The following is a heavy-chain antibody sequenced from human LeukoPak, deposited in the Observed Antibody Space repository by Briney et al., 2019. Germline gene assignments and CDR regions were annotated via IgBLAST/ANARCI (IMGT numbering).Heavy chain of an antibody. CDR2: INWNGGST. J-gene: IGHJ4*02. D-gene: IGHD3-10*01. CDR3: ARGYGSGEDGDY. CDR1: GFTFDDYG. V-gene: IGHV3-20*04. Sequence: GGSLRLSCAASGFTFDDYGMSWVRHAPGKGLEWVSGINWNGGSTGYADSLKGRFTISRDNAKNSLYLQMNSPRAEDTALYYCARGYGSGEDGDYWGQGTLVTVSS.